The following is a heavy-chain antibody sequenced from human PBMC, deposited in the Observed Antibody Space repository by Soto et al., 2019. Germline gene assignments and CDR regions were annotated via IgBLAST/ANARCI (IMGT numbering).Heavy chain of an antibody. Sequence: SVKVSCKASGGTFSSYTISWVRQAPGQGLEWMGRIIPILGIANYAQKFQGRVTITADKSTSTAYMELSSLRSEDTAVYYCARAMNDYPLYFDYWGQGTLVTVSS. CDR1: GGTFSSYT. CDR3: ARAMNDYPLYFDY. D-gene: IGHD4-17*01. J-gene: IGHJ4*02. CDR2: IIPILGIA. V-gene: IGHV1-69*02.